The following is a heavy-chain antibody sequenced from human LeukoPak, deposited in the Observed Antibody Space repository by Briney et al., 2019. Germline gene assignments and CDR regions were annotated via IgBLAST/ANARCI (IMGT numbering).Heavy chain of an antibody. Sequence: SETLSLTCTVSGGSISSYYWSWIRQPPGKGLEWIGEIYNSGSTYYNPSLKSRVTISVDTSKNQFSLKLSSVTAADTAVYYCARTWVVYYYGSGSYYLDYWGQGTLVTVSS. D-gene: IGHD3-10*01. CDR2: IYNSGST. V-gene: IGHV4-4*08. CDR3: ARTWVVYYYGSGSYYLDY. CDR1: GGSISSYY. J-gene: IGHJ4*02.